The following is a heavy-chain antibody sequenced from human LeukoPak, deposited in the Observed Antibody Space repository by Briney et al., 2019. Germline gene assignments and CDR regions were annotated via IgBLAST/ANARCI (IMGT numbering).Heavy chain of an antibody. Sequence: SETLSLTCAVYGGSFSGYYWSWIRQPPGKGLEWIGEINHSGSTNYNPSLKSRVTISVDTSKNQFSLKLSSVTAADTAVYYCARVGQWLFPTDYWGQGTLVTVS. CDR2: INHSGST. J-gene: IGHJ4*02. V-gene: IGHV4-34*01. CDR1: GGSFSGYY. D-gene: IGHD6-19*01. CDR3: ARVGQWLFPTDY.